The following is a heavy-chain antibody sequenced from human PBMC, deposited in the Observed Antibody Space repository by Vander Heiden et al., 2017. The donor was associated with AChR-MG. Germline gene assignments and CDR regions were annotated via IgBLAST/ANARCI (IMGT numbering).Heavy chain of an antibody. CDR2: MYTSGST. Sequence: QVQLQESGPGLVKPSETLSLTCTVSGGSISTYYWSWIRQPAGKGLEWIGRMYTSGSTNYNPSLKSRVTMSLDTSKKQFSLKLNSVTAADTAVYYCARAPGGYFDSVTRPYYYYYYMDVWGKGTAVTVSS. V-gene: IGHV4-4*07. J-gene: IGHJ6*03. D-gene: IGHD3-10*01. CDR3: ARAPGGYFDSVTRPYYYYYYMDV. CDR1: GGSISTYY.